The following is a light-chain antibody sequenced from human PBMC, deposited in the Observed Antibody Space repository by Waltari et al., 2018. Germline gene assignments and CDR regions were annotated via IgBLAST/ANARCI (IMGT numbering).Light chain of an antibody. J-gene: IGLJ3*02. CDR3: NSHSSSDTPSV. Sequence: QSALTQPASVSGSPGQSIPISCTGTSSDIGGYNYVSWYQQYPGEAPKVVIYDVNSRPSGVSNRFSGSKSGNTASLTISGLQAEDEADYYCNSHSSSDTPSVFGGGTKLTVL. CDR1: SSDIGGYNY. V-gene: IGLV2-14*01. CDR2: DVN.